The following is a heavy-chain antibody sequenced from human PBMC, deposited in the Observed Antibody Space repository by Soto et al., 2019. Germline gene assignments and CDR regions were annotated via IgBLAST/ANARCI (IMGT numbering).Heavy chain of an antibody. Sequence: GGSLRLSCAASGFTFSSYAMHWVRQAPGKGLEWVAVISYDGSNKYYADSVKGRFTISRDNSKNTLYLQMNSLRAGDTAVYYCAREVGNWNYVDYWGQGTLVTVSS. CDR2: ISYDGSNK. CDR1: GFTFSSYA. V-gene: IGHV3-30-3*01. D-gene: IGHD1-1*01. CDR3: AREVGNWNYVDY. J-gene: IGHJ4*02.